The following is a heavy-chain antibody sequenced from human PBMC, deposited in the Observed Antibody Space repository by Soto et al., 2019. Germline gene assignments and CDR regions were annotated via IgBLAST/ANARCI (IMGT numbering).Heavy chain of an antibody. CDR3: ASSYGSGYRAFDY. Sequence: QVQLVQSGAEVKKPGSSVRVCCKASGDTFSFYSINWVRQAPGLGLEWMGRINPILSMSNYAQRFQGRVTVTADKSTSTAYMELSSLRSEDTAMYYCASSYGSGYRAFDYWGQGALVTVSS. CDR2: INPILSMS. V-gene: IGHV1-69*02. J-gene: IGHJ4*02. D-gene: IGHD3-10*01. CDR1: GDTFSFYS.